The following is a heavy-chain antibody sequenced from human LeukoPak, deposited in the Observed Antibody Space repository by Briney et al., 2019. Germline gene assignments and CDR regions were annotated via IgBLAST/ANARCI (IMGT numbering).Heavy chain of an antibody. CDR1: GGSISSGSYY. J-gene: IGHJ5*02. V-gene: IGHV4-61*02. D-gene: IGHD5-12*01. Sequence: SETLSLTCTVSGGSISSGSYYWSWIRQPAGKGLEWIGRIYTSGSTNYNPSLKSRVTISVDTSKNQFSLKLSSVTAADTAVYYCARDHLGVSEYSGYDPWGFDHWGQGTLATVSS. CDR2: IYTSGST. CDR3: ARDHLGVSEYSGYDPWGFDH.